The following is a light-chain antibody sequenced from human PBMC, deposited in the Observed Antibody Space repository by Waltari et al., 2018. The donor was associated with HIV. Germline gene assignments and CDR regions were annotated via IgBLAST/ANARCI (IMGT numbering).Light chain of an antibody. V-gene: IGKV3-20*01. Sequence: VLPQTQGTLSLSPGDSAPISCKVSQCVSSSYLAWSQQKDGQAPRPLIYGPSTMATGIPDRFSGSGSGTDFTLTISRLEAEDFAVYYCQQYGSSPLTFGGGTKVEIK. CDR1: QCVSSSY. CDR3: QQYGSSPLT. J-gene: IGKJ4*01. CDR2: GPS.